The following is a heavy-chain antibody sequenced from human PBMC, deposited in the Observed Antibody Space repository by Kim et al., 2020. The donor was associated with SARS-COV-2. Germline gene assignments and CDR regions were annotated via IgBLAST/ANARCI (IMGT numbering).Heavy chain of an antibody. V-gene: IGHV1-18*01. CDR1: GYTFTSYG. D-gene: IGHD3-9*01. J-gene: IGHJ6*02. CDR3: ARVWRYFDWLPYREGMDV. CDR2: ISAYNGNT. Sequence: ASVKVSCKASGYTFTSYGISWVRQAPGQGLEWMGWISAYNGNTNYAQKLQGRVTMTTDTSTSTAYMELRSLRSDDTAVYYCARVWRYFDWLPYREGMDVWGQGTTVTVSS.